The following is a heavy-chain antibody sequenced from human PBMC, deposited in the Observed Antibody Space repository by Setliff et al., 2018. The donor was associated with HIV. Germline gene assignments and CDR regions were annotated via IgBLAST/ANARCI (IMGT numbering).Heavy chain of an antibody. V-gene: IGHV4-39*07. CDR1: GGSASNSRYY. CDR2: IHYNEKT. J-gene: IGHJ4*02. Sequence: SETLSLTCTVSGGSASNSRYYWAWIRQPPGKGLEYIGSIHYNEKTYYSPSLKSRVTISIDTSKNQFSLKLTSVTSADTAVYFCARGLSSPFATGLWGQGTLVTVSS. D-gene: IGHD6-13*01. CDR3: ARGLSSPFATGL.